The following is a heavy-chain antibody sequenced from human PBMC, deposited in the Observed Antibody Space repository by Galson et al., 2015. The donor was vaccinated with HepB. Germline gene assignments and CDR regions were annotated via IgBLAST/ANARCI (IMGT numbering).Heavy chain of an antibody. D-gene: IGHD3/OR15-3a*01. V-gene: IGHV2-70*01. CDR2: VDWNDNK. Sequence: PALVKPTQTLTLACSFSGFSFSTDGICVSWIRQPPGKALEWLALVDWNDNKIYTSSLKTRLTISKDTSKNQVVLTMIDMDPADTATYFCARMWPFWSDSEIGDFAFDFWGQGTMVTVSS. J-gene: IGHJ3*01. CDR1: GFSFSTDGIC. CDR3: ARMWPFWSDSEIGDFAFDF.